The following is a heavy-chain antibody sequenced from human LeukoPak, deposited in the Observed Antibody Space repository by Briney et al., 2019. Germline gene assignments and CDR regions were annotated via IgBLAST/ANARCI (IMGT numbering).Heavy chain of an antibody. D-gene: IGHD3-22*01. J-gene: IGHJ3*01. CDR1: GGSVSGDKYY. Sequence: PSETLSLTCTVSGGSVSGDKYYSHWTRKSPGKGLEWIGFVYYSGRTKYNPSLNSRVTISRDTSDNQVSLKLGSVTAADTAIYFCVREVSTSFYDSSGYYRQTETFDVWGQGTMVTVSS. CDR2: VYYSGRT. CDR3: VREVSTSFYDSSGYYRQTETFDV. V-gene: IGHV4-61*01.